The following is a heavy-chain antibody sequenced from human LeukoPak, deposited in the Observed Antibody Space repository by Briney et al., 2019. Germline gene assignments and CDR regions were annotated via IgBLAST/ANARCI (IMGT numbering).Heavy chain of an antibody. CDR2: IIPILGIA. CDR3: ARTRVGAATTFDY. Sequence: ASVKVSCKASGGTFSSYAISWVRQAPGQGLEWMGRIIPILGIANYAQKFQGRVTITADKSTSTAYMELSSLRSEDTAVYYCARTRVGAATTFDYWGQGTLVTVSS. J-gene: IGHJ4*02. CDR1: GGTFSSYA. D-gene: IGHD2-15*01. V-gene: IGHV1-69*04.